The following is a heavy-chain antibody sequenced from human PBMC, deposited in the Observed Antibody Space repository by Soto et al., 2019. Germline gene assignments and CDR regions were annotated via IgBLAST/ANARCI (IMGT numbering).Heavy chain of an antibody. Sequence: GGSLRLSCAASGFTFSSYAMSWVRQAPGKGLEWVSAISGSGGSTYYADSVKGRFTISRDNSKNTLYLQMNSLRAEDTAVYYCAKDHWGGSGSYFPVLMDVWGKGTTVTVSS. J-gene: IGHJ6*04. CDR1: GFTFSSYA. D-gene: IGHD3-10*01. CDR3: AKDHWGGSGSYFPVLMDV. CDR2: ISGSGGST. V-gene: IGHV3-23*01.